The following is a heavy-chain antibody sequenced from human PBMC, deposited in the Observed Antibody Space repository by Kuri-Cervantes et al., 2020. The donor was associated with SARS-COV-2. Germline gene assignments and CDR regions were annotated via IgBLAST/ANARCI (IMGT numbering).Heavy chain of an antibody. V-gene: IGHV1-8*03. J-gene: IGHJ6*03. CDR1: GYTFTSYD. D-gene: IGHD1/OR15-1a*01. Sequence: ASVKVSCKASGYTFTSYDINWVRQATGQGLEWMGWMNPNSGNTGYAQKFQGRVTITRNTSISTAYMELSSLRAEDTAVYYCAKYSEEHYYYYYYYMDVWGKGTTVTVSS. CDR2: MNPNSGNT. CDR3: AKYSEEHYYYYYYYMDV.